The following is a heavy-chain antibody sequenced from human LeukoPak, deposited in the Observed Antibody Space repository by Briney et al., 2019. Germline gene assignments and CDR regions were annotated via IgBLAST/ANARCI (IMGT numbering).Heavy chain of an antibody. D-gene: IGHD5-18*01. Sequence: GESLKISCQGSGYSFTNYWIAWVRQMPGKGLEWMGGIYPGDSHTRYSPSFQGQVTISADKSIGTAYLQWSSLKASDIAMYYCARKIGYKPGFFDYWGQGTLVTVSS. CDR2: IYPGDSHT. J-gene: IGHJ4*02. CDR3: ARKIGYKPGFFDY. CDR1: GYSFTNYW. V-gene: IGHV5-51*01.